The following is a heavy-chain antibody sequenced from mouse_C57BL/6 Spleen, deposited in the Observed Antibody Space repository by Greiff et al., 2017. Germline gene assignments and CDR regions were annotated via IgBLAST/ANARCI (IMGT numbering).Heavy chain of an antibody. CDR3: AKNDDGYYWFAY. CDR2: IWRGGST. D-gene: IGHD2-3*01. CDR1: GFSLTSYG. Sequence: VQGVESGPGLVQPSQSLSITCTVSGFSLTSYGVHWVRQSPGKGLEWLGVIWRGGSTDYNAAFMSRLSITKDNSKSQVFFKMNSLQADDTAIYYCAKNDDGYYWFAYWGQGTLVTVSA. J-gene: IGHJ3*01. V-gene: IGHV2-5*01.